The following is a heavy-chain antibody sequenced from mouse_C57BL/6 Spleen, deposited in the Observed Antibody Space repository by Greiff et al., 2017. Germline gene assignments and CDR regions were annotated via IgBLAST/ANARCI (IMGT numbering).Heavy chain of an antibody. D-gene: IGHD1-1*01. J-gene: IGHJ4*01. Sequence: ESGPGLVKPSQSLSLTCSVTGYSITSGYYWNWIRQFPGNKLEWMGYISYDGSNNYNPSLKNRISITRDTSKNQFFLKLNSVTTEDTATYYCARAPDYYGSDAMDYWGQGTSVTVSS. CDR3: ARAPDYYGSDAMDY. V-gene: IGHV3-6*01. CDR1: GYSITSGYY. CDR2: ISYDGSN.